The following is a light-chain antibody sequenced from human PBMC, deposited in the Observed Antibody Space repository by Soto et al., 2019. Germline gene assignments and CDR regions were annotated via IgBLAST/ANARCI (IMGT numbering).Light chain of an antibody. J-gene: IGLJ3*02. Sequence: QSVLTQPPSVSAAPGQRITISCSGSSCNIGSHSVSWYQQFPGTAPKFLIYEDDKRPSGIPDRFSVSKSGASATLGITGLQTGDEADYYCGTWDNSLSGWVFGGGTKVTVL. V-gene: IGLV1-51*02. CDR2: EDD. CDR3: GTWDNSLSGWV. CDR1: SCNIGSHS.